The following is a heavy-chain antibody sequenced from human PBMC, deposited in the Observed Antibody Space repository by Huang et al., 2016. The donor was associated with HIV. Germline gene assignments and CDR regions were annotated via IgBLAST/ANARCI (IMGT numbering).Heavy chain of an antibody. CDR3: AKDGADEEWDIDY. Sequence: VQLVESGGGVVQPGRSLRLACAASGFSFSTYGLPWVRPAPGKGLEWVAVISYDGINKYYAHSVKGRFTISRDTSENKVYLQMNSLRHEDTAVYYCAKDGADEEWDIDYWGQGTLVTVSS. D-gene: IGHD1-26*01. V-gene: IGHV3-30*18. CDR2: ISYDGINK. J-gene: IGHJ4*02. CDR1: GFSFSTYG.